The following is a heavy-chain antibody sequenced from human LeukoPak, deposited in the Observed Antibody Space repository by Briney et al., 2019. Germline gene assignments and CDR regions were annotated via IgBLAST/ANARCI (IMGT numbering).Heavy chain of an antibody. Sequence: SVKVSCKASGGTFSSYAISWVRQAPGQGLEWMGRIIPIFGIANYAQKFQGRVTITADKSTSTAYMELSSLRSEDTAVYYCARVDDSSGYYSRWGQGTLVTVSS. CDR1: GGTFSSYA. V-gene: IGHV1-69*04. D-gene: IGHD3-22*01. CDR2: IIPIFGIA. J-gene: IGHJ4*02. CDR3: ARVDDSSGYYSR.